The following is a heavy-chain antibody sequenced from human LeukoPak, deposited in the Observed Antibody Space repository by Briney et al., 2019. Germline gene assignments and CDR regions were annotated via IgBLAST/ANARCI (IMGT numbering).Heavy chain of an antibody. J-gene: IGHJ5*02. D-gene: IGHD1-26*01. CDR1: GYTFTGYY. CDR2: INPNSGGT. V-gene: IGHV1-2*02. CDR3: ARGGIVGALNWFDP. Sequence: ASVKVSCKASGYTFTGYYMHWVRQAPGQGLEWMGWINPNSGGTNYAQKFQGRVTMTRDTSISTAYMELTRLRYDDTAVYYCARGGIVGALNWFDPWGQGALVTVSS.